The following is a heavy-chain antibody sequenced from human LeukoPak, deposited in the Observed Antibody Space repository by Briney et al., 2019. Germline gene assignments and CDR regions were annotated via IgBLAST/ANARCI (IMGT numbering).Heavy chain of an antibody. V-gene: IGHV4-59*08. J-gene: IGHJ3*02. D-gene: IGHD3-10*01. Sequence: KSSETLSLTCTVSGGSISSYYWSWIRQPPGKGLEWIGYINYSGSTNYNPSLKSRVTISVDTSKNQFSLKLSSVTAADTAVYYCATELGAITMVRDPYAFDIWGQGTMVTVSS. CDR3: ATELGAITMVRDPYAFDI. CDR1: GGSISSYY. CDR2: INYSGST.